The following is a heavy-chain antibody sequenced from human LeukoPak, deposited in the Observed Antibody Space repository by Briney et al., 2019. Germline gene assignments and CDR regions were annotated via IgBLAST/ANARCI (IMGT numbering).Heavy chain of an antibody. Sequence: GGSLRLSCAASGFTFSDYYMSWIRQAPGKGLEWVSYISSSGSTIYYADPVKGRFTISRDNAKNSLYLQMNSLRAEDTAVYYCARDRNYGDYVDYWGQGTLVTVSS. CDR3: ARDRNYGDYVDY. CDR2: ISSSGSTI. V-gene: IGHV3-11*04. J-gene: IGHJ4*02. D-gene: IGHD4-17*01. CDR1: GFTFSDYY.